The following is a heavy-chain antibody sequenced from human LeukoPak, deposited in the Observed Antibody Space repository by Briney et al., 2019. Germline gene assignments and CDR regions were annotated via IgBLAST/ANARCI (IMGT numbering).Heavy chain of an antibody. J-gene: IGHJ4*01. V-gene: IGHV3-48*03. CDR2: ISGSGSSI. CDR1: GFTFSSYE. D-gene: IGHD3-22*01. Sequence: GGSLRLSCAASGFTFSSYEMNCVRQAPGKGLEWVSYISGSGSSIHYADSVKGRFTISRDNAMNSLYLQMNSLRAEDTAIYYCAREYDSSGYPIDFWGHGTRVTVSS. CDR3: AREYDSSGYPIDF.